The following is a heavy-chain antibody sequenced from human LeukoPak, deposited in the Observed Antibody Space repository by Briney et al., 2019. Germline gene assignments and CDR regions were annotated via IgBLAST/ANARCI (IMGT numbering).Heavy chain of an antibody. CDR2: IWYDGSNK. J-gene: IGHJ4*02. Sequence: GGSLRLSCAASGFTFSSYGMHWVRQAPGKGLEWVAIIWYDGSNKYYADSVKGRFTISRDNSKNTLYLQMNSLRAEDTAVYYCAKDLRGYCSSTSCYLDYWGQGTLVTVSS. D-gene: IGHD2-2*01. V-gene: IGHV3-33*06. CDR3: AKDLRGYCSSTSCYLDY. CDR1: GFTFSSYG.